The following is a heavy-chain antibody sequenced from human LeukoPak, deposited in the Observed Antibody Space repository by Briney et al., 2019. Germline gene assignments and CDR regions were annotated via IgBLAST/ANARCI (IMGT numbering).Heavy chain of an antibody. CDR1: GFTFSSYA. CDR2: ISGSGGST. Sequence: PGGSLRLSCAASGFTFSSYAMSWVRQAPGKGLEWVSAISGSGGSTYYADSVKGRFTISRDNSKNTPYLQMNSLRAEDTAVYYCAKKDSSGWYVGLWDYYYYGMDVWGQGTTVTVSS. J-gene: IGHJ6*02. D-gene: IGHD6-19*01. V-gene: IGHV3-23*01. CDR3: AKKDSSGWYVGLWDYYYYGMDV.